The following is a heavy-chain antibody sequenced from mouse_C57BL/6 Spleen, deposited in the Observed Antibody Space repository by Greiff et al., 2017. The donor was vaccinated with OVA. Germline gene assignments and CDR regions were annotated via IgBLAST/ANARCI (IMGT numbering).Heavy chain of an antibody. CDR2: ISDGGSYT. J-gene: IGHJ2*01. D-gene: IGHD3-2*02. CDR1: GFTFSSYA. Sequence: EVMLVESGGGLVKPGGSLKLSCAASGFTFSSYAMSWVRQTPEKRLEWVATISDGGSYTYYPDNVKGRFTISRDNAKNNLYLQMSHLKSEDTAMYDCARDEGDSSGYDYWGQGTTLTVSS. CDR3: ARDEGDSSGYDY. V-gene: IGHV5-4*01.